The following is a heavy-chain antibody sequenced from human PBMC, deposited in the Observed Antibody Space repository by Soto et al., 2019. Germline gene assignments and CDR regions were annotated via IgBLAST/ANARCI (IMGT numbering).Heavy chain of an antibody. Sequence: QGLEWMGWINPNSGGTNYAQKFQGWVTMTRDTSISTAYMELSRLRSDDTAVYYCARYCSGGSCYAGDAFDIWGQGTMVTVSS. CDR2: INPNSGGT. J-gene: IGHJ3*02. D-gene: IGHD2-15*01. CDR3: ARYCSGGSCYAGDAFDI. V-gene: IGHV1-2*04.